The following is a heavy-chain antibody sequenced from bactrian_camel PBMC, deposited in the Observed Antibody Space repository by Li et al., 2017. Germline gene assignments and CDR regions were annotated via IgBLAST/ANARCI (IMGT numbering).Heavy chain of an antibody. Sequence: DVQLVESGGGSVQTGGSLQLSCTASEYTYSSNLMGWFRQRPGEGREGVAALYTGGSNTYYSESVKGRFTISGDKAKDTVYLQMNDLKPEDTALYSCRTRPGEYGSTWCYNYSGKGTQVTVS. CDR3: RTRPGEYGSTWCYNY. CDR2: LYTGGSNT. V-gene: IGHV3S40*01. CDR1: EYTYSSNL. J-gene: IGHJ4*01. D-gene: IGHD6*01.